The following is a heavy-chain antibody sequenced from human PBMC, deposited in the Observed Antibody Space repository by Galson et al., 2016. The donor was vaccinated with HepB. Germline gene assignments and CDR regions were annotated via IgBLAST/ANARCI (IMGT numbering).Heavy chain of an antibody. Sequence: SETLSLTCTVSGGSITGYYWSWIRLPPGKGREWLAIVHSSGPTDYNPSPRSRVPISVDASRNQFSLKLNSVTAADSAVYYCATHFIGGTYPLDYWGQGTLVTVSS. J-gene: IGHJ4*02. V-gene: IGHV4-59*08. CDR3: ATHFIGGTYPLDY. CDR1: GGSITGYY. D-gene: IGHD1-26*01. CDR2: VHSSGPT.